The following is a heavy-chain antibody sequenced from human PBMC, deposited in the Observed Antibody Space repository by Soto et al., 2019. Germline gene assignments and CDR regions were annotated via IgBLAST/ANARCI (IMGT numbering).Heavy chain of an antibody. CDR2: IYYSGST. CDR3: AREVNSYGYDSEVWFDP. D-gene: IGHD5-18*01. CDR1: GCYISSGCYY. Sequence: SETLSLTCPVSGCYISSGCYYWSWIRQPPGKGLEWIGYIYYSGSTYYNPSLKSRVTISVDTSKNQFSLKLSSVTAADTAVYYCAREVNSYGYDSEVWFDPWGQGTLVTVSS. J-gene: IGHJ5*02. V-gene: IGHV4-30-4*01.